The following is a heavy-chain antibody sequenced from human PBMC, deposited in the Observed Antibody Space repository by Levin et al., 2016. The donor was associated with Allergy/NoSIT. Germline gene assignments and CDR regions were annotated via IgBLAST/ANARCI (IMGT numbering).Heavy chain of an antibody. CDR2: IYYSGST. D-gene: IGHD6-6*01. CDR1: GGSISSYY. V-gene: IGHV4-59*08. Sequence: SETLSLTCTVSGGSISSYYWSWIRQPPGKGLEWIGYIYYSGSTNYNPSLKSRVTISVDTSKNQFSLKLSSVTAADTAVYYCARHEMGSSAYWGQGTLVTVSS. CDR3: ARHEMGSSAY. J-gene: IGHJ4*02.